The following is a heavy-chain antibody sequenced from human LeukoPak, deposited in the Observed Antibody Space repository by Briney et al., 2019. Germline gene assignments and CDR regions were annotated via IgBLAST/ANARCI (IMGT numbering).Heavy chain of an antibody. CDR1: GGTFSSYA. J-gene: IGHJ4*02. Sequence: ASVKVSCKASGGTFSSYAISWVRQAPGQGLEWMGWISAYNGNTKYAQKLQGRVTMTTETSTSTAYLELRSLRSDDTAVYYCARSRSGTYYDDAINWGQGTLVSVSS. CDR3: ARSRSGTYYDDAIN. V-gene: IGHV1-18*01. D-gene: IGHD3-10*01. CDR2: ISAYNGNT.